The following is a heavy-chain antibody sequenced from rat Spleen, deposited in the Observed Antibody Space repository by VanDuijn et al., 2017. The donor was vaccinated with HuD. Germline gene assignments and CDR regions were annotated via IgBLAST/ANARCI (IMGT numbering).Heavy chain of an antibody. V-gene: IGHV5-25*01. CDR3: ARRHYGYTDYFDY. D-gene: IGHD1-9*01. CDR1: GFTFSNYY. J-gene: IGHJ2*01. Sequence: EVQLVESGGGLVQPGRSMKLSCAASGFTFSNYYMAWVRQAPTKGLEWVASISYGDSSGHSATYYRDSVKGRFTISRDNAKSTLSLQMDSLRSEDTATYYCARRHYGYTDYFDYWGQGVMVTVSS. CDR2: ISYGDSSGHSAT.